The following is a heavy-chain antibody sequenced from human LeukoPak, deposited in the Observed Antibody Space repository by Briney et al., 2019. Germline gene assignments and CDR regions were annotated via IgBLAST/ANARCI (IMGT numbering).Heavy chain of an antibody. CDR2: ISSSSSYI. J-gene: IGHJ5*02. CDR1: GFTFSSYS. CDR3: ARSDWFDP. Sequence: PGGSLRLSCAASGFTFSSYSMNWVRQPPGKGLEWVSSISSSSSYIYYPDSVKRRFTISRDNAKNPLYLQMNSLRAEDTAVYYCARSDWFDPWGQGTLVTVSS. V-gene: IGHV3-21*01.